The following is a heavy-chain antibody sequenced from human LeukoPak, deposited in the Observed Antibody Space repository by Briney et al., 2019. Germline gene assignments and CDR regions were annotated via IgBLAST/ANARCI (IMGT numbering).Heavy chain of an antibody. CDR3: ARDCSSTSCRGNGMDV. Sequence: PGRSLRLSCAASGFTFSSYGMHWVRQAPGKGLEWVSYISSSGSTIYYADSVKGRFTISRDNAKNSLYLQMNSLRAEDTAVYYCARDCSSTSCRGNGMDVWGQGTTVTVSS. D-gene: IGHD2-2*01. J-gene: IGHJ6*02. V-gene: IGHV3-48*04. CDR2: ISSSGSTI. CDR1: GFTFSSYG.